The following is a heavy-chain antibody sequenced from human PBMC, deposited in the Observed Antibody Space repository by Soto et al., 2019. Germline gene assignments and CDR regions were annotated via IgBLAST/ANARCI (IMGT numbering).Heavy chain of an antibody. CDR1: GGSISNNKYY. CDR2: IYYSGST. J-gene: IGHJ6*02. V-gene: IGHV4-39*01. D-gene: IGHD3-22*01. CDR3: ARVYHRSGMDV. Sequence: PSETLSLTCTVSGGSISNNKYYWGWIRQPPGKGLEWIGRIYYSGSTYYNPSLKSRVTISVDTSKNQFSLKLSSVTAADTAVYYCARVYHRSGMDVWGQGTTVTVSS.